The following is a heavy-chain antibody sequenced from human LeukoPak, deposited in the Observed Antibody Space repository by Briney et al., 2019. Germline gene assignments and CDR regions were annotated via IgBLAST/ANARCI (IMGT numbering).Heavy chain of an antibody. Sequence: ASVTVSCKTSGYMVSDYYMHWVRQAPGQGLEWMGWLRGDTGDTDSPQKFKGRVTMTRDTATNTAYMQLSRLTYDDTAMYFCARVRDKACDYCGQGTLVTVSS. CDR1: GYMVSDYY. CDR3: ARVRDKACDY. J-gene: IGHJ4*02. CDR2: LRGDTGDT. V-gene: IGHV1-2*02.